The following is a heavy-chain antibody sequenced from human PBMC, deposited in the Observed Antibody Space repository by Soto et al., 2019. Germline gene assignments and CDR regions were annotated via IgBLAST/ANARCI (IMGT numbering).Heavy chain of an antibody. CDR3: ARQGGGGSSLLGNYYHSMDV. Sequence: QVQLQESGPGLVKPSETLSLTCTVSSDPVSSGSYFWTWIRQPPGKGLEWIGHIYYSGSTKYNPSLKSRITMSLDTSENLFSLKLSSVTAADTAVYYCARQGGGGSSLLGNYYHSMDVWGQGTAVTVSS. CDR2: IYYSGST. CDR1: SDPVSSGSYF. V-gene: IGHV4-61*03. D-gene: IGHD3-16*02. J-gene: IGHJ6*02.